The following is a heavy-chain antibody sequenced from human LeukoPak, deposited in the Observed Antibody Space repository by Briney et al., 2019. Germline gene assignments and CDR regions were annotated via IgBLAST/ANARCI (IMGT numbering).Heavy chain of an antibody. V-gene: IGHV3-23*01. CDR1: GFIFRDYH. J-gene: IGHJ4*02. Sequence: PGGSLRLSCAASGFIFRDYHIHWVRQAPGKGLEWVSAISGSGGSTYYADSVKGRFTISRDNSKNTLYLQMNSLRAVDTAVYHCAKDLHNVAFDYWGQGTLVTVSS. CDR3: AKDLHNVAFDY. CDR2: ISGSGGST. D-gene: IGHD1-14*01.